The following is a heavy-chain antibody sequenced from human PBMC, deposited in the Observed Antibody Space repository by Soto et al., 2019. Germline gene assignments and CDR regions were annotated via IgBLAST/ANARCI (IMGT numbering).Heavy chain of an antibody. D-gene: IGHD5-18*01. J-gene: IGHJ4*02. V-gene: IGHV1-69*06. CDR1: GGTFSSYP. CDR2: TNGNLGTG. CDR3: AWRGSLGYFRYFDN. Sequence: QVQLVQSGAEVKKPGSSVKVSCKASGGTFSSYPISWVRQAPGQGLEWMGGTNGNLGTGNYAQKFQGRLTITTDKSTTTAYMELSSLRSEDTAVYYCAWRGSLGYFRYFDNWGQGTLVTVSS.